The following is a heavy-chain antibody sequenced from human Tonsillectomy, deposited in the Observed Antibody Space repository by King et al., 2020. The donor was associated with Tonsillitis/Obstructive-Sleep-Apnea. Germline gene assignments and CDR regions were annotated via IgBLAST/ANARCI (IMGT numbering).Heavy chain of an antibody. CDR1: GFTFSNYP. Sequence: VQLVESGGGVVQPGRSLRLSCAASGFTFSNYPMHWVRQAPGKGLEWVAVISYGGSNKYYADSVKGRFTISRDNSKNTLYLQMDSLRAEDTAVYYCAVLDESGNYYYYYMDVWGKGTAVTVSS. J-gene: IGHJ6*03. D-gene: IGHD3/OR15-3a*01. V-gene: IGHV3-30*04. CDR2: ISYGGSNK. CDR3: AVLDESGNYYYYYMDV.